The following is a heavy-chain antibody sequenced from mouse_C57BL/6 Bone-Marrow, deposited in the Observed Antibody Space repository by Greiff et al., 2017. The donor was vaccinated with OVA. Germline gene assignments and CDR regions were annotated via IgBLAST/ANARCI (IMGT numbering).Heavy chain of an antibody. CDR1: GFTFSSYG. D-gene: IGHD2-5*01. CDR2: ISSGGSST. CDR3: ARQALYSNYDD. J-gene: IGHJ2*01. V-gene: IGHV5-6*01. Sequence: EVKVVESGGDLVKPGGSLKLSCAASGFTFSSYGMSWVRPTPDKRLEWVATISSGGSSTYYPDSVKGRFTISRDNAKNTLYLQMSSLKSEDTAMYYCARQALYSNYDDWGQGTTLTVSS.